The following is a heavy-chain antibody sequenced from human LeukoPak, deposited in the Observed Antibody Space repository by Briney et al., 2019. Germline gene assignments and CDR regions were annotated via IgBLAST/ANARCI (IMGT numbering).Heavy chain of an antibody. V-gene: IGHV3-23*01. D-gene: IGHD3-22*01. CDR2: ISGSGGST. CDR1: GFTFSSYA. J-gene: IGHJ4*02. CDR3: ARGTQGYYDSSGYYPGVIDY. Sequence: GGSLRLSCAASGFTFSSYAMSWVRQAPGKGLEWVSAISGSGGSTYYADSVKGRFTISRDNAKNSLYLQMNSLRAEDTAVYYCARGTQGYYDSSGYYPGVIDYWGQGTLVTVSS.